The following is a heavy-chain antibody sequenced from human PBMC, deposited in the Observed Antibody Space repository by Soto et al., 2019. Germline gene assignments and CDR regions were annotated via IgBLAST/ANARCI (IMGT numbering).Heavy chain of an antibody. D-gene: IGHD1-26*01. Sequence: EVQLVESGGGLVQPGGSLRLSCAASGFTFSSYSMNWVRQAPGKGLEWVSYISSSSSTIYYADSVKGRFTISRDNAKNSLYLQMNSLRAEDTVVYYCASSVGATTFDYWGQGTLVTVSS. J-gene: IGHJ4*02. V-gene: IGHV3-48*01. CDR2: ISSSSSTI. CDR3: ASSVGATTFDY. CDR1: GFTFSSYS.